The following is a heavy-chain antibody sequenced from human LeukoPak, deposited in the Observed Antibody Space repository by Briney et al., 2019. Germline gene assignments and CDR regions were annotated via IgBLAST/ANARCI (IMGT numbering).Heavy chain of an antibody. V-gene: IGHV3-23*01. J-gene: IGHJ4*02. D-gene: IGHD6-19*01. CDR1: GFTFSSYA. CDR3: VRISTAVAGADY. Sequence: GGSLRLSCAASGFTFSSYAMSWVRQAPGKGLEWVSDISGSGGSTYYADSVKGRFTISRDNSKNTLYLQMNSLRAEDTAVYYCVRISTAVAGADYWGQGTLVIVSS. CDR2: ISGSGGST.